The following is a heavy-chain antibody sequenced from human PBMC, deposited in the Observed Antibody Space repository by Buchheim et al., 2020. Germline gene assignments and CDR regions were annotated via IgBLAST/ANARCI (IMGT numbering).Heavy chain of an antibody. D-gene: IGHD6-6*01. J-gene: IGHJ4*02. V-gene: IGHV4-59*01. CDR3: AREIVPAYYFDY. Sequence: QVQLQESGPVLVKPSETLSLTCTVSGGSISGNYWSWVRQPPGKGLEWIGYIYYSGTTNYNPSPKSRVTISVDTSTNQFSLILGSVTAADTAVYYCAREIVPAYYFDYWGQGT. CDR1: GGSISGNY. CDR2: IYYSGTT.